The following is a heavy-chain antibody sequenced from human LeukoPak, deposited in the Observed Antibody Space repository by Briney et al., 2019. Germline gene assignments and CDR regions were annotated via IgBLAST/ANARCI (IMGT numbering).Heavy chain of an antibody. J-gene: IGHJ4*02. Sequence: SVKVSCKASGGTFSSYAISWVRQAPGQGLEWMGGIIPIFGTANYAQKFQGRVTITADESTSTAYMELSSLRSEDTAVYYCAGAGYRGNYYYYFDFWGQGTLVTVSS. CDR2: IIPIFGTA. CDR1: GGTFSSYA. D-gene: IGHD1-26*01. CDR3: AGAGYRGNYYYYFDF. V-gene: IGHV1-69*13.